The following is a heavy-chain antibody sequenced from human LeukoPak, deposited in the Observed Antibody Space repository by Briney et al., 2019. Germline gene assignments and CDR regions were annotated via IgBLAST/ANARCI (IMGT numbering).Heavy chain of an antibody. V-gene: IGHV3-43D*04. D-gene: IGHD3-3*01. J-gene: IGHJ4*02. CDR2: ISWGGGST. Sequence: GGSLRLSCAASGYTFDDYAMHWVRQPPGKGLEWVSLISWGGGSTYYADSVKGRFTISRDSSKNSLYLQMNSLRAEDTALYYCAKDSGGDDFWSGYYLDYWGQGTLVTVSS. CDR3: AKDSGGDDFWSGYYLDY. CDR1: GYTFDDYA.